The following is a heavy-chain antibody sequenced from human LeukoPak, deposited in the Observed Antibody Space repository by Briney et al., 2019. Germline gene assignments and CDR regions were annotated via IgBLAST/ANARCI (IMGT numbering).Heavy chain of an antibody. J-gene: IGHJ4*02. CDR1: GFTFSNVW. CDR3: ATGAPSGGGYFDY. V-gene: IGHV3-15*01. D-gene: IGHD2-15*01. Sequence: GGSLRLSCGASGFTFSNVWMSWVGQAPGKGLEWVGRIKSKKDVEKIDYAAPAKGRFSISRDDSINTLYLQMNSVETEDTAVYYCATGAPSGGGYFDYWGRGTLVTVSS. CDR2: IKSKKDVEKI.